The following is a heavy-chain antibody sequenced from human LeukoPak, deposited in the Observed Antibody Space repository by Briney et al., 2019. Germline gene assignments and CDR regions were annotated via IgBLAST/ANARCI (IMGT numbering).Heavy chain of an antibody. CDR1: GYTFTSYA. CDR2: SNAGNGNT. V-gene: IGHV1-3*02. J-gene: IGHJ4*02. CDR3: ARATSPPDY. Sequence: ASVKVSCKAPGYTFTSYAMHWVRQAPGQRLEWMGWSNAGNGNTKYSQEFQGRVTITRDTSASTAYMELRSLRSDDTAVYYCARATSPPDYWGQGTLVTVSS. D-gene: IGHD5-12*01.